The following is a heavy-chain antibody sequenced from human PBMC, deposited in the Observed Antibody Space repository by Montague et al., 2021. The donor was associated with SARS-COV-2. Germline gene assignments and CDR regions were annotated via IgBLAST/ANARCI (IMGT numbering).Heavy chain of an antibody. J-gene: IGHJ3*01. V-gene: IGHV4-39*07. CDR3: VSDFYDTSDYCQGTFDV. CDR2: INYSGGT. CDR1: GGSISSSSYY. Sequence: SETLSLTCTVSGGSISSSSYYWGWIRQPTGKGLEWIGSINYSGGTYYNPSLRNRITISIDTSANQFSLNLRSVTPADTAEYYCVSDFYDTSDYCQGTFDVWGHGTVVSVSS. D-gene: IGHD3-22*01.